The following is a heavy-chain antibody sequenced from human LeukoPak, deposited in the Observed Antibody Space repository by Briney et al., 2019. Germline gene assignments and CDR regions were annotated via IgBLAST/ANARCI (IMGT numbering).Heavy chain of an antibody. Sequence: SETLSLTCTVSGGSITSSSYYWSWIRQPPGKGLEWIGYIYYSGRTNYNPSLKSRVTISVDTSKNQCSLKLRSVTAADTAVEYGARAPVWRGRGGICQRGFDPGGQGTLFTVS. CDR2: IYYSGRT. J-gene: IGHJ5*02. CDR3: ARAPVWRGRGGICQRGFDP. D-gene: IGHD6-13*01. CDR1: GGSITSSSYY. V-gene: IGHV4-61*01.